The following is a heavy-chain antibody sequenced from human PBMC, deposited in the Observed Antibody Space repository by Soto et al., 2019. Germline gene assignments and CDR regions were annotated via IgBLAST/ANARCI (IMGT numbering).Heavy chain of an antibody. CDR3: ARGGCSGCSCFFDY. D-gene: IGHD2-15*01. Sequence: EVQLVESGGNFVQPGGSLRLSCAASGFTFSRYWMHWVRQAPGKGLVWVSRIDTDGSSTSYADSVRGRLTISRDNAQNTLYLQMNSLRAEDMAVYYCARGGCSGCSCFFDYWGPGILVTVSS. CDR1: GFTFSRYW. J-gene: IGHJ4*02. CDR2: IDTDGSST. V-gene: IGHV3-74*01.